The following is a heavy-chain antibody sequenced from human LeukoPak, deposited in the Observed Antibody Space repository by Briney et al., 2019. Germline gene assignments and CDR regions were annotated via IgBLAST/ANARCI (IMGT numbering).Heavy chain of an antibody. CDR3: ARDGDSSGWYKDYYYYMDV. J-gene: IGHJ6*03. Sequence: SETLSLTCTVSGGSISRTNYYWGWIRQPPGKGLEWIGSFYYSGSTYYNASLKSRVTISVDTSKNQFSLKLSSVTAADTAVYYCARDGDSSGWYKDYYYYMDVWGKGTTVTVSS. V-gene: IGHV4-39*07. D-gene: IGHD6-19*01. CDR1: GGSISRTNYY. CDR2: FYYSGST.